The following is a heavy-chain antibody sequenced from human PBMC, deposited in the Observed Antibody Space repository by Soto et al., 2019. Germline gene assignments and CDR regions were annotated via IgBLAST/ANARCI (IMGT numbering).Heavy chain of an antibody. CDR3: ARADYGGNSYAFDI. V-gene: IGHV3-13*01. CDR2: IGTAGDT. Sequence: EVQLVESGGGLVQPGGSLRLSCAASGFTFSSYDMHWVRQATGKGLEWVSAIGTAGDTYYPGSVKGRFTISRENAKNSLYLQMNSLRAGDTAVYYCARADYGGNSYAFDIWGKGTMVTVSS. CDR1: GFTFSSYD. J-gene: IGHJ3*02. D-gene: IGHD4-17*01.